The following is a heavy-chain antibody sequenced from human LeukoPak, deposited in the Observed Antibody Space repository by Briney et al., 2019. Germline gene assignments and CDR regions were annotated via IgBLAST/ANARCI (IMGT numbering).Heavy chain of an antibody. V-gene: IGHV4-59*08. CDR3: ARIDRAVAGTIDY. D-gene: IGHD6-19*01. Sequence: SSEPLSLTCTVSGGSISSYFWSWIRQPPGKGLEWIGYIYYSGSTNYNPSLKSRVTMSVDTPKNQFSLKLSSVTAADTAVYYCARIDRAVAGTIDYWGQGTLVTVSS. CDR2: IYYSGST. CDR1: GGSISSYF. J-gene: IGHJ4*02.